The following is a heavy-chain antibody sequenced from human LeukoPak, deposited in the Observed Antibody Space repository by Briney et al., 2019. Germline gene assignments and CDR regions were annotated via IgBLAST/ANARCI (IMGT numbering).Heavy chain of an antibody. CDR3: ARPYYYDSRIDH. D-gene: IGHD3-22*01. Sequence: SETLSLTCTVYGGSISSGDYYWRWIRQPPGKGLEWIGYMYYSGSTYYNPSLKSRVTMSADTSKNQLSLILSSATAADTALYYCARPYYYDSRIDHWGQGILVTVSS. V-gene: IGHV4-30-4*01. J-gene: IGHJ5*02. CDR1: GGSISSGDYY. CDR2: MYYSGST.